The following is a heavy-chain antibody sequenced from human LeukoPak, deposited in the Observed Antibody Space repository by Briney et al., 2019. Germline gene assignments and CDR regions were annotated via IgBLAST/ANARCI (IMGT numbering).Heavy chain of an antibody. CDR2: IYYSGST. CDR1: GGSISSYY. CDR3: ARHWDSSAYLNWFDP. Sequence: SETLSLTCTVSGGSISSYYWSWIRQPPGKGLEWIRYIYYSGSTNYNPSLKSRVTISVDTSKNQFSLKLSSVTAADTAMYYCARHWDSSAYLNWFDPWGQGSLVSVSS. J-gene: IGHJ5*02. D-gene: IGHD3-22*01. V-gene: IGHV4-59*08.